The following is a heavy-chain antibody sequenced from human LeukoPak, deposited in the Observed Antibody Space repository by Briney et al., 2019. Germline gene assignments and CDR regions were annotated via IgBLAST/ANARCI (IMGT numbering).Heavy chain of an antibody. CDR3: ARDNKRPPYYYDSSGYRPFDY. CDR1: GYTFTSYG. J-gene: IGHJ4*02. CDR2: ISAYNGNT. D-gene: IGHD3-22*01. V-gene: IGHV1-18*01. Sequence: ASVKVSCKASGYTFTSYGISWVRQAPGQGLEWMGWISAYNGNTNYAQKLQGRVTMTKDTSTRHAYMELRSLRSDDTAVYYCARDNKRPPYYYDSSGYRPFDYWGRGTLVTVSS.